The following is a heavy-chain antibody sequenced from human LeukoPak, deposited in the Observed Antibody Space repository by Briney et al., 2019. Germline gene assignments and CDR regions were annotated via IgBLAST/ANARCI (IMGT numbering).Heavy chain of an antibody. CDR1: GFTFSSYG. D-gene: IGHD3-16*01. V-gene: IGHV3-33*01. J-gene: IGHJ4*02. CDR2: IWYDGSNK. Sequence: PGGSLRLSCAASGFTFSSYGMHWVRQAPGKGLEWVAVIWYDGSNKYYADSVKGRFTISRDNSKNTLYLQMNSLRAEDTAVYYCARDPNGYVWGSGFDYWGQGTLVTVSS. CDR3: ARDPNGYVWGSGFDY.